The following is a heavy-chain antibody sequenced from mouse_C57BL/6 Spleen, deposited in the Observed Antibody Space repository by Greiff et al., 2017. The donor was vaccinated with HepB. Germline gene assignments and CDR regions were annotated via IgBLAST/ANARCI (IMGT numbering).Heavy chain of an antibody. J-gene: IGHJ2*01. CDR2: IWTGGGT. V-gene: IGHV2-9-1*01. CDR3: AREIYYYGSFYYFDY. D-gene: IGHD1-1*01. Sequence: VKLMESGPGLVAPSQSLSITCTVSGFSLTSYAISWVRQPPGKGLEWLGVIWTGGGTNYNSALKSRLSISKDNSKSQVFLKMNSLQTDDTARYYCAREIYYYGSFYYFDYWGQGTTLTVSS. CDR1: GFSLTSYA.